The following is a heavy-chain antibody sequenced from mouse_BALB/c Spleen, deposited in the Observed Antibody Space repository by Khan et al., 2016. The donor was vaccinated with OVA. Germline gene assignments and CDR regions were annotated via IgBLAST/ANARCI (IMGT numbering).Heavy chain of an antibody. J-gene: IGHJ2*01. CDR3: ARNRNGYLDY. CDR2: IWSGGIT. D-gene: IGHD1-1*02. CDR1: GFSLTSYG. Sequence: QVQLQQSGPGLVQPSQSLSITCTVSGFSLTSYGVHWVRQSPGKGLEWLGVIWSGGITDYNATFISRLDISKDISKSQVFLKINSLQAVDTATYYVARNRNGYLDYWGQGTTLTVSS. V-gene: IGHV2-2*01.